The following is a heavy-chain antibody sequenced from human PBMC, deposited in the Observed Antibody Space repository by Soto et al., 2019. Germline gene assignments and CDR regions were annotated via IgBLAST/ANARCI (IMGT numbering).Heavy chain of an antibody. D-gene: IGHD2-2*01. Sequence: GASVKVSCKASGYTFTGYYMHWVRQAPGQGLEWMGWINPNSGGTNYAQKFQGWVTMTRDTSISTAYMELSRLRSDDTAVYYCARGGRVVVVPAAMPTHYYMDVWGKGTTVTVSS. CDR1: GYTFTGYY. J-gene: IGHJ6*03. CDR2: INPNSGGT. V-gene: IGHV1-2*04. CDR3: ARGGRVVVVPAAMPTHYYMDV.